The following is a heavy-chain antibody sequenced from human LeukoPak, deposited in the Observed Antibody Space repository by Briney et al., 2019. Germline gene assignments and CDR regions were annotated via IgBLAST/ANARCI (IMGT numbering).Heavy chain of an antibody. CDR1: GFTFSNFW. D-gene: IGHD3-22*01. V-gene: IGHV3-7*03. CDR2: IKQDETEK. J-gene: IGHJ4*02. CDR3: ARDLTYYYDSSDY. Sequence: GGSLRLSCTASGFTFSNFWMGWVRQAPGKGLEWVANIKQDETEKFYLGSVKGRFTISRDNAKNSLYLRMNSLRAEDTAVYYCARDLTYYYDSSDYWGQGTLVTVSS.